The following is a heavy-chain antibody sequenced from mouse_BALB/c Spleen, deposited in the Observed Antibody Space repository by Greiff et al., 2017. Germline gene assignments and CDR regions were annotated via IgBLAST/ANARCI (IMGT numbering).Heavy chain of an antibody. CDR2: IYPYNGGT. V-gene: IGHV1S29*02. CDR1: GYTFTDYN. J-gene: IGHJ4*01. CDR3: ASYYGSSLYYAMDY. Sequence: EVKLQESGPELVKPGASVKISCKASGYTFTDYNMHWVKQSHGKSLEWIGYIYPYNGGTGYNQKFKSKATLTVDNSSSTAYMELRSLTSEDSAVYYCASYYGSSLYYAMDYWGQGTSVTVSS. D-gene: IGHD1-1*01.